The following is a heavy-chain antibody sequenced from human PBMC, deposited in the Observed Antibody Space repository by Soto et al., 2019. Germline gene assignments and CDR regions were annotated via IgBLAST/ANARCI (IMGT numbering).Heavy chain of an antibody. CDR2: SNHSGST. CDR3: ARALPVSRYCISVDRPPSGMHV. D-gene: IGHD2-2*01. J-gene: IGHJ6*02. V-gene: IGHV4-34*01. Sequence: SETLSLTCAVYGGSFSGYYWSWVRQPPGKGLEWIAESNHSGSTNYNPSLKSRGTIPVDTSNNYFSLKFSFVTAADTAVYYCARALPVSRYCISVDRPPSGMHVWGPGTTVTVSS. CDR1: GGSFSGYY.